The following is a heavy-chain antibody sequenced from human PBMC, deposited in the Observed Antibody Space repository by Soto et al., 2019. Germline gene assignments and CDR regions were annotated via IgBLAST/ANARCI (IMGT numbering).Heavy chain of an antibody. J-gene: IGHJ6*02. V-gene: IGHV3-23*01. Sequence: GGSLRLSCAASGFTFNTYVMSWVRQAPGKGLEWVSAISGSGGSTYYADSVKGRFTISRDNSKNTLYLQMNSLRAEDTAVYYCAKDPYYYDSSGYYPYYYYYGMDVWGQGTTVTVSS. D-gene: IGHD3-22*01. CDR3: AKDPYYYDSSGYYPYYYYYGMDV. CDR2: ISGSGGST. CDR1: GFTFNTYV.